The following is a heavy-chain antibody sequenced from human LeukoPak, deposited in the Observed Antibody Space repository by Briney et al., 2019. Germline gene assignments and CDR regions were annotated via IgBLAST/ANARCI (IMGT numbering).Heavy chain of an antibody. Sequence: GESLKISCKGSGYSFTSYWIGWVRQMPGKGLEWMGIIYPDDSDTRYSPSFQGQVTISVDKSISTAYLQWSSLKASDTGMYYCAKVSSGWSVDYWGQGTPVTVSS. J-gene: IGHJ4*02. CDR3: AKVSSGWSVDY. CDR1: GYSFTSYW. V-gene: IGHV5-51*01. D-gene: IGHD6-19*01. CDR2: IYPDDSDT.